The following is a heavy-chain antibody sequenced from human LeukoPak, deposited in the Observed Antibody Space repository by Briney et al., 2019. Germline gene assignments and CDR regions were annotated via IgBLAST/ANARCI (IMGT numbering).Heavy chain of an antibody. CDR3: ARRGVASSCDY. CDR2: IKQDGSEE. V-gene: IGHV3-7*01. J-gene: IGHJ4*02. D-gene: IGHD5-12*01. CDR1: GFTFSSYA. Sequence: GGSLRLSCAASGFTFSSYAMSWVRQAPGRGLEWVANIKQDGSEEYCVDSLKGRFTISRDNAKNSLFLQMNSLRAEDTAVYYCARRGVASSCDYWGQGTLVTVSS.